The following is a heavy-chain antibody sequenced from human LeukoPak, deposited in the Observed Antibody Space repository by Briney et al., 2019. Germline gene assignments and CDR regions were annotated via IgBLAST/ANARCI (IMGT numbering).Heavy chain of an antibody. J-gene: IGHJ4*02. CDR3: ARTLAVAGTGSLDY. D-gene: IGHD6-19*01. CDR2: IRYDGSNK. Sequence: GGSLRLSCAASGFTFSSYGMHWVRQAPGKGLEWVAFIRYDGSNKYYADSVKGRFTISRDNSKNTLYLQMNSLRTDDTAVYYCARTLAVAGTGSLDYWGQGTLVTVSS. V-gene: IGHV3-30*02. CDR1: GFTFSSYG.